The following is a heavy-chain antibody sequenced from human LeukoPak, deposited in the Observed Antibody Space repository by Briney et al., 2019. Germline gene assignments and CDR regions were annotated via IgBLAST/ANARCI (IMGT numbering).Heavy chain of an antibody. V-gene: IGHV5-51*01. D-gene: IGHD2-21*02. Sequence: GESLQISCKGSGYSFTSYWIGWVRQMPGKGLEWMGIIYPSDSDTRYSPSFQGQVTISADKSISTAYLQWSSLKASDTAMYYCASSNYCGGDCYPAGAFDIWGQGTMVTVSS. CDR2: IYPSDSDT. CDR3: ASSNYCGGDCYPAGAFDI. CDR1: GYSFTSYW. J-gene: IGHJ3*02.